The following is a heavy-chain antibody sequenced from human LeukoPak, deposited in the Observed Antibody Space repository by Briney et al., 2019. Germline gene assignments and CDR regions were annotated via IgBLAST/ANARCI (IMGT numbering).Heavy chain of an antibody. CDR2: ISSSGSTI. CDR1: GFTFSDYY. Sequence: GGSLRLSCAASGFTFSDYYMSWIRQAPGKGLEWVSYISSSGSTIYYADSVKGRFTISRDDAKNSLYLRMNSLRAEDTAVYYCARVWDIVVVPAAIAAAFDIWGQGTMVTVSS. V-gene: IGHV3-11*04. D-gene: IGHD2-2*01. CDR3: ARVWDIVVVPAAIAAAFDI. J-gene: IGHJ3*02.